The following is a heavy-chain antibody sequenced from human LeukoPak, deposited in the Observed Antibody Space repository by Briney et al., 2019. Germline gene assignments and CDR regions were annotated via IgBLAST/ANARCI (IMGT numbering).Heavy chain of an antibody. V-gene: IGHV3-48*02. CDR3: AKGYSGSYFEDEDY. Sequence: GGSLRLSCAASGFTFSSYSMNWVRQAPGKGLEWVSYISSSSSTIYYADSVKGRFTISRDNAKNSLYLQMNSLRDEDTAVYYCAKGYSGSYFEDEDYWGQGTLVTVSS. CDR1: GFTFSSYS. D-gene: IGHD1-26*01. CDR2: ISSSSSTI. J-gene: IGHJ4*02.